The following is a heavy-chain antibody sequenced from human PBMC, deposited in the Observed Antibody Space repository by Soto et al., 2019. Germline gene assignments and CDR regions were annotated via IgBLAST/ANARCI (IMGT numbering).Heavy chain of an antibody. D-gene: IGHD3-10*01. Sequence: PGGSLRLSCAASGFTFSSYGMHWVRQAPGKGLEWVAVISYDGSNKYYADSVKGRFTISRDNSKNTLYLQMNSLRAEDTAVYYCAKSEPRLWFGERHYYYGMDVWGQGTTVTVSS. CDR3: AKSEPRLWFGERHYYYGMDV. V-gene: IGHV3-30*18. CDR2: ISYDGSNK. J-gene: IGHJ6*02. CDR1: GFTFSSYG.